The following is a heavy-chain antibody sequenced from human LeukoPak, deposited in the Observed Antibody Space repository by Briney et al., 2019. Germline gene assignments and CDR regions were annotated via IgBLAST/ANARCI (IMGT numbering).Heavy chain of an antibody. Sequence: SQTLSLTCAISGDTVSSNSAAWNWIRQSPSRVLEWLGRTYYRSQWYKDYAVSVKSRINIKPDTSKNQFSLQLNSVTPEDTAVYYCARDRGKYNWNYFDYWGQGTLVTVSS. CDR3: ARDRGKYNWNYFDY. J-gene: IGHJ4*02. V-gene: IGHV6-1*01. CDR1: GDTVSSNSAA. D-gene: IGHD1-20*01. CDR2: TYYRSQWYK.